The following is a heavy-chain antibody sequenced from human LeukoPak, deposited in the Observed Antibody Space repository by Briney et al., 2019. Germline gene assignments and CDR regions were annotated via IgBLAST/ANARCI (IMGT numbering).Heavy chain of an antibody. J-gene: IGHJ4*02. V-gene: IGHV4-4*07. CDR1: GGSISSYY. CDR2: IYTSGST. CDR3: ARSEYCSGGSCYYY. D-gene: IGHD2-15*01. Sequence: PSETLSLTCTVSGGSISSYYWSWIRQPAGKGLEWIGRIYTSGSTNYNPSLKSRVTMSVDTSKNQFSLKLSYVTAADTAVYYCARSEYCSGGSCYYYWGQGTLVTVSS.